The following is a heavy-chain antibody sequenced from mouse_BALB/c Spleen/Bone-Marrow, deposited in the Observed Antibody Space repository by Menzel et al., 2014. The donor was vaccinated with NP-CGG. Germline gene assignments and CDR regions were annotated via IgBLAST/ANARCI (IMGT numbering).Heavy chain of an antibody. V-gene: IGHV1S130*01. CDR1: GYTFTSSW. CDR2: IHPNTDNT. J-gene: IGHJ2*01. D-gene: IGHD2-14*01. Sequence: QVQLQQSGSVLVRPGASVKLSCKVSGYTFTSSWMHWAKQRPGQGLEWIGEIHPNTDNTNYDEKFKGKAALTVDTSSSTAYVDLSSLTSEDSAVNYGARHHRYAYYFDYWGQGTTLTVSS. CDR3: ARHHRYAYYFDY.